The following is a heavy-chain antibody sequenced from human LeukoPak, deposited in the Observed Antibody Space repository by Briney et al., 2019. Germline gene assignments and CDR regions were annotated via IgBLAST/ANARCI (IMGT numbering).Heavy chain of an antibody. CDR2: IYYSGST. CDR3: ARHRDSSIAPRPFDY. Sequence: SETLSLTCTVSGGSINNYYWSWIRQPPGKGLEWIGYIYYSGSTSYNPSLKSRVTISVDTSKNHFSLNLSSVTAADTAVYYCARHRDSSIAPRPFDYWGQGTLVTVSS. V-gene: IGHV4-59*08. D-gene: IGHD6-6*01. CDR1: GGSINNYY. J-gene: IGHJ4*02.